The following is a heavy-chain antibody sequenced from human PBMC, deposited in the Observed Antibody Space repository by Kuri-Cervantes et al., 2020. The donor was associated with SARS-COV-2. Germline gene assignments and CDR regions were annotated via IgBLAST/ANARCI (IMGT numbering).Heavy chain of an antibody. V-gene: IGHV3-30-3*01. CDR2: ISYDGSNK. CDR3: AKDRAYYDSSGYDAFDI. J-gene: IGHJ3*02. D-gene: IGHD3-22*01. Sequence: LSLTCAASGFTFSSYAMHWVRQAPGKGLEWVAVISYDGSNKYYADSVKGRFTISRDNSKNTLYLQMNSLRAEDTAVYYCAKDRAYYDSSGYDAFDIWGQGTMVTVSS. CDR1: GFTFSSYA.